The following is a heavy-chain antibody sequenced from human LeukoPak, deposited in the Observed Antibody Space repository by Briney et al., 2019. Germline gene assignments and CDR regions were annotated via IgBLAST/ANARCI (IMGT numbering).Heavy chain of an antibody. Sequence: ASVKVSCKASGYTFTGYYMHWVRQAPGQGLEWMGWINPNSGGTNYAQKFQGRVTMTRDTSICTAYMELSRLRSDDTAVYYCARVSKSRIAARDFDYWGQGTLVTVSS. D-gene: IGHD6-6*01. CDR2: INPNSGGT. J-gene: IGHJ4*02. CDR3: ARVSKSRIAARDFDY. CDR1: GYTFTGYY. V-gene: IGHV1-2*02.